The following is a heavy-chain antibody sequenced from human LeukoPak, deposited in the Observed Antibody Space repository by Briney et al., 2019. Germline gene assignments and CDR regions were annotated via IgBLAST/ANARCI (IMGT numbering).Heavy chain of an antibody. Sequence: PGGSLRLSCAASGFTFSSYAMSWVRQAPGKGLVWVSRINSDGSSTSYADSVKGRFTISRDNAKNTLYLQMNSLRAGDTAVYYCAWGDGYTRAEYFQHWGQGTLVTVSS. D-gene: IGHD5-24*01. V-gene: IGHV3-74*01. CDR2: INSDGSST. CDR1: GFTFSSYA. CDR3: AWGDGYTRAEYFQH. J-gene: IGHJ1*01.